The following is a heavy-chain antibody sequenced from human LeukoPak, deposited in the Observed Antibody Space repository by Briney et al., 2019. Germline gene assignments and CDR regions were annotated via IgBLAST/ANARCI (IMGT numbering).Heavy chain of an antibody. Sequence: SGGSLRLFCAASGFTFSSYAMSWVRQAPGKGLVWVSRINSDGSSTSYADSVKGRFTISRDNAKNTLYLQMNSLRAEDTAVYYCAREGVYYDSSGYYNWFDPWGQGTLVTVSS. CDR2: INSDGSST. CDR3: AREGVYYDSSGYYNWFDP. D-gene: IGHD3-22*01. V-gene: IGHV3-74*01. J-gene: IGHJ5*02. CDR1: GFTFSSYA.